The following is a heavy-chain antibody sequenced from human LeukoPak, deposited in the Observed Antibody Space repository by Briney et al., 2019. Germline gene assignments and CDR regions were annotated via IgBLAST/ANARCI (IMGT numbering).Heavy chain of an antibody. CDR3: AREDGYCSGGNCYSYFDS. Sequence: PGGSLRLSCAASGFTFSHFWMSWVRQAPGKGLEWVAYIKKTGSETYYVDSVKGRFTITRDNTRSSLSLQMYSLRAEDTAVYFCAREDGYCSGGNCYSYFDSWGQGTLVTVSS. J-gene: IGHJ4*02. CDR1: GFTFSHFW. CDR2: IKKTGSET. D-gene: IGHD2-15*01. V-gene: IGHV3-7*01.